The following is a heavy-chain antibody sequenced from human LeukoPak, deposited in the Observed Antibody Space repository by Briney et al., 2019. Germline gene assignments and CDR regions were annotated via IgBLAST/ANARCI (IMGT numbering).Heavy chain of an antibody. CDR3: ARVGTWELQRVFDY. D-gene: IGHD1-26*01. CDR1: GFTFTDYW. Sequence: GGSLRLSCAAPGFTFTDYWMTWVRQVPGKGLEWVANIHKAGTETYYVDSVKGRFAISRDNAKNSLYLQLSSLRVDDTAVYYCARVGTWELQRVFDYWGQGTLVTVSS. CDR2: IHKAGTET. J-gene: IGHJ4*02. V-gene: IGHV3-7*01.